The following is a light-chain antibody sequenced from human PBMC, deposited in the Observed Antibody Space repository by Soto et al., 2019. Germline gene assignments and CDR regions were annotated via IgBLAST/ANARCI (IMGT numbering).Light chain of an antibody. J-gene: IGKJ3*01. CDR1: QSLLHSDGKTY. Sequence: DIVMTQTPLSLSVPPGQPASISCKSSQSLLHSDGKTYLYWYLQKPGQHPQLLIYEVSHRFSGVPERISGSGSGTDFTLKISRVEAEDVGVYYCMQNIQFPFTFGAGTKVEIK. CDR3: MQNIQFPFT. CDR2: EVS. V-gene: IGKV2D-29*01.